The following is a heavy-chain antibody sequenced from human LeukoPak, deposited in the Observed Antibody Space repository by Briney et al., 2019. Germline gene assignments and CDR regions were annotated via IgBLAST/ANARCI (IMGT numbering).Heavy chain of an antibody. CDR3: ARQLGFDGMDV. V-gene: IGHV4-59*08. CDR1: GGSISSYY. CDR2: IYYSGST. J-gene: IGHJ6*02. Sequence: SETLSLTCTVSGGSISSYYGSWIRQPPGNGLEWIGYIYYSGSTNYNPSLKSRVTISVDTSKNQFSLKLSSVTAADTAVYYCARQLGFDGMDVWGQGTTVTVSS. D-gene: IGHD3-16*01.